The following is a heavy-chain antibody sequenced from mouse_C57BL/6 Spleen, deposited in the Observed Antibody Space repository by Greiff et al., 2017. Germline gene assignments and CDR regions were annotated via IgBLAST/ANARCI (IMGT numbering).Heavy chain of an antibody. CDR1: GYSFTGYY. CDR2: INPSTGGT. J-gene: IGHJ2*01. V-gene: IGHV1-42*01. CDR3: ARWGGYYLDD. Sequence: EVQLQESGPELVKPGASVKISCKASGYSFTGYYLNWVKQSPEKSLEWIGEINPSTGGTTYNQKFNAKATLTVDTSSSTAYMQLKSLRSEDSAVYYCARWGGYYLDDWGQGTTLTVAS.